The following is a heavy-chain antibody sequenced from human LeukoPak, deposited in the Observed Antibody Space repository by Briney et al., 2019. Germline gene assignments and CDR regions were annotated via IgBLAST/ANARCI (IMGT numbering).Heavy chain of an antibody. CDR3: ARGKTYDSSGVY. J-gene: IGHJ4*02. Sequence: PSETLSLTCTVSGGSTSSGDYYWSWIRQPPGKGLEWIGYIYYSGSTYYNPSLKSRVTISVDTSKNQFSLKLSSVTAADTAVYYCARGKTYDSSGVYWGQGTLVTVSS. D-gene: IGHD3-10*01. CDR1: GGSTSSGDYY. CDR2: IYYSGST. V-gene: IGHV4-30-4*01.